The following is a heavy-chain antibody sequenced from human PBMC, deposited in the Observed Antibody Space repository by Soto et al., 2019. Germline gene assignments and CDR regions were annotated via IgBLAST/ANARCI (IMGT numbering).Heavy chain of an antibody. CDR2: ISSNGGST. CDR1: GFTFSSYA. Sequence: PGGSLRLSCSASGFTFSSYAMHWVRQAPGKGLEYVSAISSNGGSTYYADSVKGRFTISSDNSKNTLYLQMSSLRAEDTAVYYCVKGRADYYYDSSGYYPPTAYWGQGTLVTVSS. J-gene: IGHJ4*02. V-gene: IGHV3-64D*06. D-gene: IGHD3-22*01. CDR3: VKGRADYYYDSSGYYPPTAY.